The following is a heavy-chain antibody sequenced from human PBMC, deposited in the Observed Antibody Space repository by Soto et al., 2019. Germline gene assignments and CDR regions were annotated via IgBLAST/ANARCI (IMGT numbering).Heavy chain of an antibody. CDR1: GYTFTSYG. D-gene: IGHD1-1*01. J-gene: IGHJ4*02. CDR2: ISAHNDNT. CDR3: ARGRYGDY. V-gene: IGHV1-18*01. Sequence: QVHLVQSGAEVKKPGASVKVSCKGSGYTFTSYGITWVRQAPGQGLEWMGWISAHNDNTNYAQKLPGRVTVTTDTSTSTAYMELRGLRSDATAVYYCARGRYGDYWGQGALVTVSS.